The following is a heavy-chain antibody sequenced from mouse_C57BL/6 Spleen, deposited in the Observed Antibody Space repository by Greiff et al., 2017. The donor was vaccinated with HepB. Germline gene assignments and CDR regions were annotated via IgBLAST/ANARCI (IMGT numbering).Heavy chain of an antibody. CDR2: IDPETGGT. V-gene: IGHV1-15*01. CDR1: GYTFTDYE. CDR3: TPYYSNYWYFDV. J-gene: IGHJ1*03. Sequence: VQLQQSGAELVRPGASVTLSCKASGYTFTDYEMHWVKQTPVHGLEWIGAIDPETGGTAYNQKFKGMAILTADKSSSTAYMELRSLTSEDSAVYYCTPYYSNYWYFDVWGTGTTVTVSS. D-gene: IGHD2-5*01.